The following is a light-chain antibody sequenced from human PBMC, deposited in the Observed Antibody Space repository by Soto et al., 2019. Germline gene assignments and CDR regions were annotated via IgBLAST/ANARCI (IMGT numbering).Light chain of an antibody. CDR3: QQSFSSPPLT. Sequence: DIQMTQSPSSLSASVGDRVTITCRASQSIGTYLHWYQQKPGKAPRLLIYSAFTLQTGVPSRFSGYGSGTNFTLTISSLQPEDFATYFCQQSFSSPPLTFGGGTKVEIK. CDR2: SAF. V-gene: IGKV1-39*01. CDR1: QSIGTY. J-gene: IGKJ4*01.